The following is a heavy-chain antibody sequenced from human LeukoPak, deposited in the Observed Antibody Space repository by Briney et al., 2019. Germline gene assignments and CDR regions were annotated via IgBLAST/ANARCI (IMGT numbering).Heavy chain of an antibody. CDR1: GDSVSSNSAA. J-gene: IGHJ4*03. Sequence: SQTLSLTCAISGDSVSSNSAAWNWVRQSPSRGLEWLGRTYYRSKWYTDYAESVKSRITINPDTSKNQFSLQVNSVTPEDTAVYYCARGSSRIYYYDSSGYSHAFDYWGQGTTVTVSS. CDR3: ARGSSRIYYYDSSGYSHAFDY. V-gene: IGHV6-1*01. CDR2: TYYRSKWYT. D-gene: IGHD3-22*01.